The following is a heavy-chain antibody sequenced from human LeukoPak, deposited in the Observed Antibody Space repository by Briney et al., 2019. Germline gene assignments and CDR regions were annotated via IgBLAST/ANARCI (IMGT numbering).Heavy chain of an antibody. J-gene: IGHJ3*02. CDR2: ISPNSGGT. D-gene: IGHD4-23*01. V-gene: IGHV1-2*02. CDR3: ARGGNFDM. Sequence: GSVNVSCMASGYDFTGFFMHWVRQAPGQGLEWMGWISPNSGGTNYAQKFQGRVTMTRDTSISTAYMELDRLTSDGTAVYYCARGGNFDMWGEGTVVTVSS. CDR1: GYDFTGFF.